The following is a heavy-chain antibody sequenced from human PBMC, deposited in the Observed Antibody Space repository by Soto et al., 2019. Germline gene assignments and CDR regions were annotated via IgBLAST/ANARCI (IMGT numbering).Heavy chain of an antibody. CDR1: GYTFNTYY. Sequence: ASVKVSCKPSGYTFNTYYLHWVRQAPGQALEWMGVIHPSGGGTTYAQKFLGRVTVTRDTSTSTVFMELSSLRSDDTAVYYCARGGHIAVVTASFDYWGQGTLVTVS. CDR2: IHPSGGGT. CDR3: ARGGHIAVVTASFDY. D-gene: IGHD2-21*02. V-gene: IGHV1-46*02. J-gene: IGHJ4*02.